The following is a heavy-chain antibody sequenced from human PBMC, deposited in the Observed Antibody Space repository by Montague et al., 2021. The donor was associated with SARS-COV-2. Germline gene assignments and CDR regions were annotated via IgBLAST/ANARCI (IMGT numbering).Heavy chain of an antibody. CDR3: AREVVGVKTNWLDT. V-gene: IGHV4-61*03. Sequence: ETLSLTCSVAGVSVSSNNYDRTWIRRPPGKGLEWIGYIYFNGNTXLNPSPEGRVTTSIDTSKNHFSLRLTSVTPAVTAVYYCAREVVGVKTNWLDTWGQGTLVTVSS. CDR2: IYFNGNT. J-gene: IGHJ5*02. D-gene: IGHD3-16*01. CDR1: GVSVSSNNYD.